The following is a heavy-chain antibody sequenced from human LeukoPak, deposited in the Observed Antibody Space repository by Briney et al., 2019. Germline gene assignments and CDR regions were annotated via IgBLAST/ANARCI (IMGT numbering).Heavy chain of an antibody. V-gene: IGHV3-53*01. CDR3: ARIGYSYGFDP. Sequence: PGGSLRLSCAASGFTVSSNYMSWVRQAPGKGLEWVSVIYSGGSTYYADSVKGRFTISRDNSKNTLYLQMNSPRAEDTAVYYCARIGYSYGFDPWGQGTLVTVSS. D-gene: IGHD5-18*01. CDR2: IYSGGST. J-gene: IGHJ5*02. CDR1: GFTVSSNY.